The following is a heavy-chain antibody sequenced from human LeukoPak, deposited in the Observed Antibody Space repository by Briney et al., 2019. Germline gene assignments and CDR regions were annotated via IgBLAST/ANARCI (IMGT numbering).Heavy chain of an antibody. CDR2: IIPIFGTA. D-gene: IGHD3-9*01. J-gene: IGHJ6*03. Sequence: ASVKVSCKASGGTFSSYAISWVRQAPGQGLEWMGGIIPIFGTANYAQKFQDRVTITADKSTSTAYMELSSLRSEDMAVYYCARASLPFYDILTGYGYYYYYMDVWGKGTTVTISS. CDR3: ARASLPFYDILTGYGYYYYYMDV. V-gene: IGHV1-69*06. CDR1: GGTFSSYA.